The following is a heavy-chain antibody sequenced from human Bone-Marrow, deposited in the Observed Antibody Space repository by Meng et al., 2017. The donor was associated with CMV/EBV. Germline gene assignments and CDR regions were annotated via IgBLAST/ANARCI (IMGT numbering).Heavy chain of an antibody. D-gene: IGHD3-3*01. Sequence: SETLSLTCTVSGGSISSSSYYWGWIRQPPGKGLEWIGSIYYSGSTYYNPSLKSRVTISVDTSKNQFSLKLSSVTAADTAVYYCARTPYDFWSVIPDSYFVYWGQGTLVPVSS. CDR3: ARTPYDFWSVIPDSYFVY. CDR2: IYYSGST. J-gene: IGHJ4*02. V-gene: IGHV4-39*07. CDR1: GGSISSSSYY.